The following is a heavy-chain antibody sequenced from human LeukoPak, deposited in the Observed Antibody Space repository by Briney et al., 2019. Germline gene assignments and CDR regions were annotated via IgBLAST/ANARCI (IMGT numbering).Heavy chain of an antibody. CDR3: ATDQRGAGLGFVYGSGSFNGLDV. J-gene: IGHJ6*02. Sequence: ASVKVSCKVSGYTLSELSMHWVRQAPGKGLEWMGGFDPEDGETIYAQNFQGRVTMTEDTSTDTGYMELSRLRFEDTAVYYCATDQRGAGLGFVYGSGSFNGLDVWGQGTTVTVSS. D-gene: IGHD3-10*01. CDR2: FDPEDGET. V-gene: IGHV1-24*01. CDR1: GYTLSELS.